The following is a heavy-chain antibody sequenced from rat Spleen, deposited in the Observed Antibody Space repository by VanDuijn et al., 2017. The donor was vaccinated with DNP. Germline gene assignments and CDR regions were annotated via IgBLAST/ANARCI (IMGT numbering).Heavy chain of an antibody. CDR2: ISASGGST. CDR3: TTDFERGY. CDR1: GFTFSNYY. V-gene: IGHV5-27*01. Sequence: EVQLVGSGGGLVQPGRSLKLSCAASGFTFSNYYMAWVRQAPEKGLEWVASISASGGSTSYRDSVKGRFTISRDNAKSILYLQMDSLRSEDTATYYCTTDFERGYWGQGVMVTVSS. J-gene: IGHJ2*01. D-gene: IGHD1-11*01.